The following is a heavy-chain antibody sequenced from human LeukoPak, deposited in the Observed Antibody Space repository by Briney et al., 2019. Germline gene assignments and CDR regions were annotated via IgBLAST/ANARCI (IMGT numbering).Heavy chain of an antibody. CDR2: ISSSGSTI. D-gene: IGHD3-10*02. CDR1: GFTFSNYA. CDR3: AELGITMIGGV. J-gene: IGHJ6*04. Sequence: GGSLRLSCAASGFTFSNYAMTWVRQAPGKGLEWVSYISSSGSTIYYADSVKGRFTISRDNAKNSLYLQMNSLRAEDTAVYYCAELGITMIGGVWGKGTTVTISS. V-gene: IGHV3-48*03.